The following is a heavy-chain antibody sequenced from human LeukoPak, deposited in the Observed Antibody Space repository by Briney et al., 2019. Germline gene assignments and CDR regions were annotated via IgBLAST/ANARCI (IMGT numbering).Heavy chain of an antibody. CDR1: GYRFSTHW. CDR3: ARVGGSDHQYDFDH. D-gene: IGHD2-21*02. Sequence: GESLKISCQGSGYRFSTHWIAWVRQMPGKGLEWMGVIYPGDSDSRYSPSFQGQVTFSADKSINTAYLQWTSLKASDTAIYYCARVGGSDHQYDFDHWGQGTLVIVSS. V-gene: IGHV5-51*01. J-gene: IGHJ4*02. CDR2: IYPGDSDS.